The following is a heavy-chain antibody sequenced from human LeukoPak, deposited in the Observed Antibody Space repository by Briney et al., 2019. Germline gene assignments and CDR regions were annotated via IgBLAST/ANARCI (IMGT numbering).Heavy chain of an antibody. CDR2: INHSGST. D-gene: IGHD5-12*01. CDR3: ARRSGYDINYSYYMDV. V-gene: IGHV4-30-4*07. J-gene: IGHJ6*03. CDR1: GVSISVAGSA. Sequence: SETLSLTCAVSGVSISVAGSAWSWIRQPPGKGLEWIGHINHSGSTYYNSSLKSRVTISVDTSKNQFSLNLNSVTAADTALYYCARRSGYDINYSYYMDVWGKGTTVTVSS.